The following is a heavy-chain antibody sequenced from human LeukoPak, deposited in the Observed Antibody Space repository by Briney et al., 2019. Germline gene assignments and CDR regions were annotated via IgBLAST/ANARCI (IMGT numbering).Heavy chain of an antibody. Sequence: PGGSLRLSCATSGFTLSSYWMHWVRQVPGKGLEWLSRINNDGVSTSYADSVKGRFTISRDNSRNTLYLQMNSLRAEDTAVYYCARTNFDVDYGDYLNYFDYWGQGTLVTVSS. CDR2: INNDGVST. V-gene: IGHV3-74*01. CDR3: ARTNFDVDYGDYLNYFDY. J-gene: IGHJ4*02. D-gene: IGHD4-17*01. CDR1: GFTLSSYW.